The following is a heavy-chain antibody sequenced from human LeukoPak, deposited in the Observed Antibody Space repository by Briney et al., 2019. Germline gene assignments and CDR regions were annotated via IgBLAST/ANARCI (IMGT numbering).Heavy chain of an antibody. CDR3: AREGLRRFDY. J-gene: IGHJ4*02. V-gene: IGHV3-30*04. D-gene: IGHD2-15*01. Sequence: PGRSLRLSCAASGFTFSSYAMHWVRQAPGKGLEWVAVISYDGSNKYYADSVKGRFTISRDNSKNTLYLQMNSLRAEDTAVCYCAREGLRRFDYWGQGTLVTVSS. CDR1: GFTFSSYA. CDR2: ISYDGSNK.